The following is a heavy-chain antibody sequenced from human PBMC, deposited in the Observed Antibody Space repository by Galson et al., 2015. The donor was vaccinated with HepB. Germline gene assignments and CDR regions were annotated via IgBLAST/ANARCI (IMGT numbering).Heavy chain of an antibody. CDR3: ARGGPVAGTNYFDY. CDR1: GGSISSYY. Sequence: TCTVSGGSISSYYWSWIRQPPGKGLEWIGYIYYSGSTNYNPSLKSRVTISVDTSKNQFSLKLSSVTAADTAVYYCARGGPVAGTNYFDYWGQGTLVTVSS. D-gene: IGHD6-19*01. J-gene: IGHJ4*02. V-gene: IGHV4-59*01. CDR2: IYYSGST.